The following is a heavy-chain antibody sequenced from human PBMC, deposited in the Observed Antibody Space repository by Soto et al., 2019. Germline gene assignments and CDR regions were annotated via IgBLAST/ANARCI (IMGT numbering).Heavy chain of an antibody. CDR3: VKGPDLIYCSTLNCSLYYFDS. V-gene: IGHV3-9*01. D-gene: IGHD2-2*01. J-gene: IGHJ4*02. Sequence: EVQLVESGGGLVQPGRSLRLSCVGSGFTFEDYGMHWVRQAPGKGLEWVSGISFNSGNKAYADSVKGRFTVSRDNAKNSLFLEMSSLSAEDTALYYCVKGPDLIYCSTLNCSLYYFDSWGQGTRVTVSS. CDR2: ISFNSGNK. CDR1: GFTFEDYG.